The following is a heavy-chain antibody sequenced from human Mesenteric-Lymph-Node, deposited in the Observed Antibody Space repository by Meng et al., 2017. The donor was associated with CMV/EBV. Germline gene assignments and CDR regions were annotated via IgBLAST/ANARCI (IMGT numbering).Heavy chain of an antibody. J-gene: IGHJ4*02. Sequence: GSLRLSCTVSGGSIGSSSYYWGWIRQPPGKGLEWIGSIYYSGSTYYNPSLKSRVTISVDTSKNQFSLKLSSVTAADTAVYYCARMTTDVDYWGQGTLVTVSS. CDR2: IYYSGST. D-gene: IGHD4-11*01. CDR1: GGSIGSSSYY. V-gene: IGHV4-39*07. CDR3: ARMTTDVDY.